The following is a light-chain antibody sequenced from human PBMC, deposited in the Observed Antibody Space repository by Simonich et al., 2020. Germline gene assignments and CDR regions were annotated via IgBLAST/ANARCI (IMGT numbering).Light chain of an antibody. CDR2: AAS. Sequence: DIQMTQSPSSLSASVGDRVTITCRASQSISSYLNWYQQKPGKAAKLLIYAASSLQSGVPSRFSGSGSGTEFTLTISSLQPEDFATYYCLQHNSYPWTFGQGTKVEIK. V-gene: IGKV1-17*01. J-gene: IGKJ1*01. CDR3: LQHNSYPWT. CDR1: QSISSY.